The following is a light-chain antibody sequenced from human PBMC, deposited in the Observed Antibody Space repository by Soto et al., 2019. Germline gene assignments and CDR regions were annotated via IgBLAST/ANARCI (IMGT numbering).Light chain of an antibody. CDR2: DAS. CDR1: HSVSNY. CDR3: QQRFLT. J-gene: IGKJ4*01. Sequence: EIVLTQSPATLSLSPGERATLSCRASHSVSNYLAWYQQRPGQAPRLLIYDASNRAAGIPARFSGSGSGTDFTLTISSLEPEDFAFYYCQQRFLTFGGGTRVEIK. V-gene: IGKV3-11*01.